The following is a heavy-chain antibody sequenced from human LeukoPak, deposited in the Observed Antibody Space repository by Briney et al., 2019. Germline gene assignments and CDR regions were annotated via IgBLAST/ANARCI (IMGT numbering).Heavy chain of an antibody. J-gene: IGHJ4*02. CDR3: AKLLGYGSGSYPFDY. V-gene: IGHV3-21*04. D-gene: IGHD3-10*01. CDR2: ISSSSSYI. CDR1: GFTFSSYS. Sequence: GGSLRLSCAASGFTFSSYSMNWVRQAPGKGLEWVSSISSSSSYIYYADSVKGRFTISRDNAKNSLYLQMNSLRAEDTAVYYCAKLLGYGSGSYPFDYWGQGTLVTVSS.